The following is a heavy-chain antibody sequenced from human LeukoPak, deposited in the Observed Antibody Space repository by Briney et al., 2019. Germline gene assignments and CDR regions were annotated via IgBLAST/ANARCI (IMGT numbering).Heavy chain of an antibody. J-gene: IGHJ3*02. CDR2: INAGNGNT. Sequence: ASVKVSCKASGYTFTSYAMHWVRQAPGQRLEWMGWINAGNGNTKYSQKFQGRVTITRDTSASTAYMELSRLRSEDTAVYYWARRFYYGSGSYYHDAFDIWGQGTMVTVSS. CDR1: GYTFTSYA. D-gene: IGHD3-10*01. CDR3: ARRFYYGSGSYYHDAFDI. V-gene: IGHV1-3*01.